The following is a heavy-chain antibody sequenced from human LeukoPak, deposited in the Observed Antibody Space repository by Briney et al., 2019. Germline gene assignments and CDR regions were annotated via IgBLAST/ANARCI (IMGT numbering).Heavy chain of an antibody. J-gene: IGHJ4*02. CDR1: GFTFSSFG. CDR2: ISYDGSNN. CDR3: AKRAVATNYFDY. Sequence: PGGSLRLSCAASGFTFSSFGMHWVRQAPGKGLEWVALISYDGSNNYYADSVKGRFTISRDNSKNTLYLQMNSLRAEDTAVYYCAKRAVATNYFDYWGQGTLVAVSS. D-gene: IGHD1-26*01. V-gene: IGHV3-30*18.